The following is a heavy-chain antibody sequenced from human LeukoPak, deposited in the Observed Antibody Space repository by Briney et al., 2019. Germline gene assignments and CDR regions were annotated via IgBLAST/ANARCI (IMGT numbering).Heavy chain of an antibody. V-gene: IGHV3-23*01. CDR2: ISGSGGST. Sequence: GGSLRLSCAASGFTFSSYAMSWVRQAPGKGLEWVSAISGSGGSTYYAGSVKGRFTISRDNSKNTLYLQMSSLRAEDTAVYYCAKIIVSLVAGSYAPTRHFDYWGQGTLVTVSS. J-gene: IGHJ4*02. D-gene: IGHD6-19*01. CDR3: AKIIVSLVAGSYAPTRHFDY. CDR1: GFTFSSYA.